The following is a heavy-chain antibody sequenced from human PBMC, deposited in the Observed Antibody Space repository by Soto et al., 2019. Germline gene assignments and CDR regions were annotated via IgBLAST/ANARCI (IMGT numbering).Heavy chain of an antibody. CDR1: GFTFSSYA. CDR2: ISGSGGST. Sequence: GGSLRLSCAASGFTFSSYAMSWVRQAPGKGLEWVSAISGSGGSTYYADSVKGRFTISRDNSKNTPYLQMNSLRAEDTAVYYCARAYGSGTNDYWGQGTLVTVSS. CDR3: ARAYGSGTNDY. D-gene: IGHD3-10*01. V-gene: IGHV3-23*01. J-gene: IGHJ4*02.